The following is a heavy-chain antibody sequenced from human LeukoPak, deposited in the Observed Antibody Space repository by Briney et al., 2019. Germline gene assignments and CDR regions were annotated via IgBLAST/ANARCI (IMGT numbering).Heavy chain of an antibody. Sequence: SETLSLTCVVSGGSLTSHYWSWIRQPPGKGLEWVGYMCYIGSTPCSPSLKSRVTISIGTSKNQFSLKLSSGSAADTAVDCCWGAPHYDILTGPHWYFDLWGRGTLVTVSS. V-gene: IGHV4-59*11. CDR2: MCYIGST. D-gene: IGHD3-9*01. CDR1: GGSLTSHY. CDR3: WGAPHYDILTGPHWYFDL. J-gene: IGHJ2*01.